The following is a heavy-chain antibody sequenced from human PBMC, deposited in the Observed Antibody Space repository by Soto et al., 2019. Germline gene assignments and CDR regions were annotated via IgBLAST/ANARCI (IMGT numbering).Heavy chain of an antibody. CDR2: IWYDGSNK. CDR1: GFTFSSYG. D-gene: IGHD3-3*01. Sequence: GGSLRLSCAASGFTFSSYGMHWVRQAPGKGLEWVAAIWYDGSNKYYADSVKGRFTISRDNSKNTLYLQMNSLRAEDTAVYYCARDTLSNEYDFWSGDYYYGMDVWGQGTTVTVSS. V-gene: IGHV3-33*01. CDR3: ARDTLSNEYDFWSGDYYYGMDV. J-gene: IGHJ6*02.